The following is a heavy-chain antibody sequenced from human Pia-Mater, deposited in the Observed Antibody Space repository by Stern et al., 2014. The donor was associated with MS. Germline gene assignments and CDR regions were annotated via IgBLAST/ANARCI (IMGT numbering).Heavy chain of an antibody. Sequence: EVQLVESGGGLVKPGGPLRLSCAAYGFTFRSYSMNSVRPAPAKGLEWVSSISSSSSYIYYADSVKGRFTIARDNAKNSLYLQMNSLRAEDTAVYYCASPAFDIWGQGTMVTVSS. CDR1: GFTFRSYS. CDR2: ISSSSSYI. CDR3: ASPAFDI. V-gene: IGHV3-21*01. J-gene: IGHJ3*02.